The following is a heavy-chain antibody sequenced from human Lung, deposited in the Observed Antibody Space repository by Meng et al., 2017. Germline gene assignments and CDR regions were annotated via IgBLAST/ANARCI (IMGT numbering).Heavy chain of an antibody. Sequence: AHLQQWGAGLLKPSETLSLTWVVSGGSFSDYYWSWIRQPPGKGLEWIGEINHSGSTNYNPSLESRATITVDTSQNNLSLKLSSVTAADSAVYYCARGPTTMAHDFDYWGQGTLVTVSS. V-gene: IGHV4-34*01. CDR3: ARGPTTMAHDFDY. CDR2: INHSGST. D-gene: IGHD4-11*01. CDR1: GGSFSDYY. J-gene: IGHJ4*02.